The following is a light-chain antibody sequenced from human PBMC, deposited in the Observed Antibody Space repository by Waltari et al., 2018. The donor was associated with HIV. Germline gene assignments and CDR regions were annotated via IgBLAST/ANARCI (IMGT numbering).Light chain of an antibody. J-gene: IGKJ3*01. CDR2: DAS. CDR3: QQSFSCLT. CDR1: QSISVY. V-gene: IGKV1-39*01. Sequence: IQMTQSPPSLSASLGDRVIITCRVSQSISVYLNWYYQKPGRSPKLLIYDASSLHTGVPPRFSASGSGTEFTLTINSLQPEDFATYYCQQSFSCLTFGPGTKVDV.